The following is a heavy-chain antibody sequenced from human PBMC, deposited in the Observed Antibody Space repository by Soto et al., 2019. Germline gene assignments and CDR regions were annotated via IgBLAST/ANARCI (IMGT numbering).Heavy chain of an antibody. Sequence: QVQLVESGGGVVQPGRSLRLSCAASGFTFNTYGMHWVRQAPGKGLEWVAVVSYDGSNKYYADSVKGRFAISRDNSKNTLYLQMNCLRLDDTALYYCAKAQRGSGTHFDYWGQGTLVAVSS. J-gene: IGHJ4*02. CDR2: VSYDGSNK. CDR1: GFTFNTYG. CDR3: AKAQRGSGTHFDY. D-gene: IGHD3-16*01. V-gene: IGHV3-30*18.